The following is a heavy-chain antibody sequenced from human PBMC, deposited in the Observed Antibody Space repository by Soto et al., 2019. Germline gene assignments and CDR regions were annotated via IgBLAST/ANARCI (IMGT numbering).Heavy chain of an antibody. CDR3: ARVDSPDFWSCMAV. Sequence: ASVKVSCKASGYTFTGYYMHWVRQAPGQGLGWMGWINPNSGGTNYAQKFQGRVTMTRDTSISTAYMELSRLRSDDTAVYYCARVDSPDFWSCMAVWGQGTTVTVSS. CDR2: INPNSGGT. D-gene: IGHD3-3*01. J-gene: IGHJ6*02. CDR1: GYTFTGYY. V-gene: IGHV1-2*02.